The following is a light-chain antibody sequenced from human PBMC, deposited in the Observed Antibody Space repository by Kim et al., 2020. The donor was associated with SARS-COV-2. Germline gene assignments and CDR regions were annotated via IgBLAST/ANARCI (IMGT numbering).Light chain of an antibody. V-gene: IGKV3-15*01. CDR3: QQYNKWPLT. CDR2: AAS. Sequence: SVSPGERATLSCRASQSVSSNLAWYQQKPGQAPRLLFYAASTRATGTPARFSGSGSGTEFTLTISSLQSEDFAVYSCQQYNKWPLTFGGGTKVDIK. J-gene: IGKJ4*01. CDR1: QSVSSN.